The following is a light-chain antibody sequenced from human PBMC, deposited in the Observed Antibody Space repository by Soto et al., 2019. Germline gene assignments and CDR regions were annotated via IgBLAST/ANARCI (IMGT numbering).Light chain of an antibody. CDR3: QQLDTYPRT. J-gene: IGKJ2*01. CDR2: AAS. V-gene: IGKV1-9*01. CDR1: HSISSY. Sequence: IQVTQSPSSLSASVGDSVTITCRASHSISSYLAWYQQNPGKAPNLLIYAASTLQSGVPSRFSGSASGTDFTLTISSLQPEDFATYYCQQLDTYPRTFGQGTKVEIK.